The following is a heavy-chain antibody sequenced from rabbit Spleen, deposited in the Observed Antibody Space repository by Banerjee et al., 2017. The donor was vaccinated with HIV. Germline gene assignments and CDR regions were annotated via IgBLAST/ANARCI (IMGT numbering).Heavy chain of an antibody. V-gene: IGHV1S7*01. CDR2: TEPIFGTT. CDR3: ARDYNSGWDL. D-gene: IGHD4-1*01. Sequence: QSLEESGGGLVQPGGSLTLSCKASGFDFSNYYMTWVRQAPGKGLEWIGLTEPIFGTTYYANWVNGRFTISSHNAQNTLYLQLKSLTAADTATYFCARDYNSGWDLWGPGTLVTVS. J-gene: IGHJ6*01. CDR1: GFDFSNYY.